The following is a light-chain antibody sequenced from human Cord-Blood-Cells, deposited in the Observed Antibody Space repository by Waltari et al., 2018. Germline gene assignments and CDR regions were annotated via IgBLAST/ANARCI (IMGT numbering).Light chain of an antibody. J-gene: IGKJ4*01. CDR1: QSVSSN. CDR3: QQYNNWPLT. Sequence: EILMTQSPATLSVSPGERATLACRASQSVSSNLAWYQQKPGQAPRLLIYGASTRATGIPARFSGSVSGTEFTLTISSLQSEDFAVYYCQQYNNWPLTFGGGTKVEIK. CDR2: GAS. V-gene: IGKV3-15*01.